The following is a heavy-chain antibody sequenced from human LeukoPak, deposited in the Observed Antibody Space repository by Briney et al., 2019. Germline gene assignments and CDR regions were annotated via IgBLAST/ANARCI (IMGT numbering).Heavy chain of an antibody. D-gene: IGHD3-22*01. J-gene: IGHJ4*02. CDR2: INPNSGGT. CDR1: GYTFTSYG. CDR3: AKYYDSSGAFDY. Sequence: GASVKVSCKASGYTFTSYGISWERQAPGQGLEWMGWINPNSGGTNYAQKFQGRVTMTRDTSISTAYMELSRLRSDDTAVYYCAKYYDSSGAFDYWGQGTLVTVSS. V-gene: IGHV1-2*02.